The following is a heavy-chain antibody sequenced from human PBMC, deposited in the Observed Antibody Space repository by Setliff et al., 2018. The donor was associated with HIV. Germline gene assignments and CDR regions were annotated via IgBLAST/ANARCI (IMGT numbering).Heavy chain of an antibody. D-gene: IGHD2-2*01. V-gene: IGHV5-51*01. CDR3: SRASDPSHRMPPTNYYYYMDV. Sequence: GESLKISCKASGYSFTNYWIGWIRQMPGKGLEWLGVIWPGDSDTRYSPSFQGQVTIPADTSISTAYLQWSSLKASDTAVYYCSRASDPSHRMPPTNYYYYMDVWGKGTKVTVSS. CDR1: GYSFTNYW. CDR2: IWPGDSDT. J-gene: IGHJ6*03.